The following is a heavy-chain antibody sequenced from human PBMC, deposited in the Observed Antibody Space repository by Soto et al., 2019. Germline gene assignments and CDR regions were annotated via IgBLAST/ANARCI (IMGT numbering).Heavy chain of an antibody. Sequence: SVKVSCKTSGYTFNTYSITWVRQAPGQGIELMGWINTYNGNTNYAQSLQSRVTMTTNPSTSTAYMELRSLRSDDTAVYYFSRKCTSSSCFDLWGQGTLVTVSS. J-gene: IGHJ5*02. V-gene: IGHV1-18*01. CDR3: SRKCTSSSCFDL. CDR1: GYTFNTYS. CDR2: INTYNGNT. D-gene: IGHD6-6*01.